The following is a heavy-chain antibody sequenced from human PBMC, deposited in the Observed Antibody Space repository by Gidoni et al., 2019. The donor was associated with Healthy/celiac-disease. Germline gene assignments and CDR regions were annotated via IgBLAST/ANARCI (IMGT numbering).Heavy chain of an antibody. CDR1: GFTFSSHA. V-gene: IGHV3-23*01. Sequence: EVQLLESGGGLVQPGGSLRPSCSASGFTFSSHAMSWVRQAPGKGLEWVSAISGSGGSTYYADSVKGRFTISRDNSKNTLYLQMNSLRAEDTAVYYCATERGAVVRRLDYWGQGTLVTVSS. J-gene: IGHJ4*02. CDR3: ATERGAVVRRLDY. D-gene: IGHD2-21*01. CDR2: ISGSGGST.